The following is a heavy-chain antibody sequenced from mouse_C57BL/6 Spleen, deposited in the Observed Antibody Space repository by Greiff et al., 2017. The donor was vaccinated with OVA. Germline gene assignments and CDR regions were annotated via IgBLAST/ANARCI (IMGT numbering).Heavy chain of an antibody. CDR1: GYTFTDYY. V-gene: IGHV1-76*01. J-gene: IGHJ2*01. CDR3: ARLGRRYFDY. D-gene: IGHD4-1*01. CDR2: IYPGSGNT. Sequence: VQLVESGAELVRPGASVKLSCKASGYTFTDYYINWVKQRPGQGLEWIARIYPGSGNTYYNEKFKGKATLTAEKSSSTAYMQLRSLTSEDTAVYYCARLGRRYFDYWGQGTTLTVSS.